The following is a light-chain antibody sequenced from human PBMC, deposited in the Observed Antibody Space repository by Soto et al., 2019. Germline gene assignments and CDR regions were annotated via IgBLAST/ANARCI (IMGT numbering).Light chain of an antibody. CDR2: DAS. CDR1: QTIGSW. J-gene: IGKJ1*01. V-gene: IGKV1-5*01. CDR3: QQYNSYSGM. Sequence: DIQMTQSPSTLSASVGDRVTXXXXASQTIGSWLAWYQQKPGRAPKLLIFDASSLESGVPSRFSGNGSGTEFTLTISGLQPDDFASYYCQQYNSYSGMFGQGTKVDIK.